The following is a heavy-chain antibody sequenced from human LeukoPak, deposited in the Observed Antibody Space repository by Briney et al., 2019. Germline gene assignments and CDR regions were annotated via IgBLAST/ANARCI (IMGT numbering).Heavy chain of an antibody. J-gene: IGHJ4*02. CDR2: VCAYNGNT. CDR1: GYTFTTYA. D-gene: IGHD3-3*01. Sequence: ASVKVSCKASGYTFTTYAISWVRQAPGQGLEWMGWVCAYNGNTKYAQKLQGRVTMTTDTSTSTAYMELRSLRSDDTAVYYCARDGDVLRFLEWLVLEDPFDYWGQGTLVTVSS. V-gene: IGHV1-18*01. CDR3: ARDGDVLRFLEWLVLEDPFDY.